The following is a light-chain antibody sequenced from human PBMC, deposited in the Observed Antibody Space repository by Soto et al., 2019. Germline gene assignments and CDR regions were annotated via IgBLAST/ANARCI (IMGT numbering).Light chain of an antibody. Sequence: QSALTQPASVSGSPGQSITISCTGTSSDVGGYNYVSWYQQHPGNAPKLMIYDVSNRPSGVSNRFSGSKSGNTASLTISGLQAEDEADYYCSSYTSSSTLYGFGTGTKVTVL. V-gene: IGLV2-14*01. CDR2: DVS. CDR3: SSYTSSSTLYG. CDR1: SSDVGGYNY. J-gene: IGLJ1*01.